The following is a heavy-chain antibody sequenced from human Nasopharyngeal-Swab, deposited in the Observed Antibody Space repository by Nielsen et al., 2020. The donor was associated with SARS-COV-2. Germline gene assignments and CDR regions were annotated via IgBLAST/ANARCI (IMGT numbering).Heavy chain of an antibody. J-gene: IGHJ4*02. CDR1: GYTFPSYY. V-gene: IGHV1-3*04. Sequence: ASVKVSCKASGYTFPSYYMHWVRQAPGQGLEWVGWINTGNGYTQYSQKFQGRVTITRDTSASTAYMELSSLTSEDTAVYYCAREGLYSSSSDVDYWGQGTLVTVSS. CDR3: AREGLYSSSSDVDY. D-gene: IGHD6-6*01. CDR2: INTGNGYT.